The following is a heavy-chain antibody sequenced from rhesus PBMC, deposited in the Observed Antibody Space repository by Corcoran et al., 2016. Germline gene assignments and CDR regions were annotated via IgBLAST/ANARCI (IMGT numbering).Heavy chain of an antibody. CDR1: GFTFSSYW. J-gene: IGHJ4*01. CDR2: INSAGSST. Sequence: EVQLVESGGGLAKPGGSLRLSCVASGFTFSSYWMHWVRQAPWKGLEWISAINSAGSSTYYADSVKGRFTSSRENAKNTLYLQMDGLRAEDTAVYYCAGLTSPWGQGVLVTVSS. CDR3: AGLTSP. V-gene: IGHV3-14*01.